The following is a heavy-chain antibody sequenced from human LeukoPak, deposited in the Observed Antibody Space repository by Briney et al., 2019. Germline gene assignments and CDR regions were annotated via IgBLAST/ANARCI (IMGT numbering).Heavy chain of an antibody. Sequence: GGSLRLSCAASGFTFSSYSMHWVRQAPGKGLEWVSYISSSSSTIYYADSVKGRFTISRDNAKNSLYLQMDSLRAEDTAVYYCARDRIAVAVDRGDYWGQGTLVTVSS. CDR1: GFTFSSYS. CDR2: ISSSSSTI. J-gene: IGHJ4*02. D-gene: IGHD6-19*01. V-gene: IGHV3-48*04. CDR3: ARDRIAVAVDRGDY.